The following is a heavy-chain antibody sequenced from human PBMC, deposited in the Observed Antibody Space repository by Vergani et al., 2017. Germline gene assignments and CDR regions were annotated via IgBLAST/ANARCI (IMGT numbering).Heavy chain of an antibody. J-gene: IGHJ5*02. CDR2: IYYSGST. V-gene: IGHV4-31*03. CDR3: ARGAVAVYRYNWFDP. D-gene: IGHD6-19*01. Sequence: QVQLQESGPGLVKPSQTLSLTCTVSGGSISSGGYYWSWIRQHPGKGLEWIGYIYYSGSTYYNPSLKSRVTISVDTSKNQFSLKLSSVTAADTAVYYCARGAVAVYRYNWFDPWGQGTLVTVSS. CDR1: GGSISSGGYY.